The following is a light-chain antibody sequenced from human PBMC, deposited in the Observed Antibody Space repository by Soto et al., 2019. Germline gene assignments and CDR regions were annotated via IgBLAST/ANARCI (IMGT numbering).Light chain of an antibody. V-gene: IGLV1-40*01. CDR1: SSNIGAGYD. CDR2: GNS. Sequence: QSVLTQPPSVSGAPGQRVTISCTGSSSNIGAGYDVHWYQQLPGTAPKLLIYGNSNRPSGVPDRFSGSKSGTSASLAITGLQAEDEADYYCQSYDSSLSGYVFGPGTKLIVL. J-gene: IGLJ1*01. CDR3: QSYDSSLSGYV.